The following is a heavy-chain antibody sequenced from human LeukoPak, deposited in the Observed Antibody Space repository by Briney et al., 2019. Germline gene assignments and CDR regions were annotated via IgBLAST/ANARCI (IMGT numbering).Heavy chain of an antibody. D-gene: IGHD4-17*01. Sequence: PSETLSLTCTVSGGSISSSSYYWGWIRQPPGKGLEWIGSIYYSGSTYYNPSLKSRVTISVDTSKNQFSLKLSSVTAADTAVYYCARHIWNQDYGDYEWNYYFDYWGQGTLVTVSS. V-gene: IGHV4-39*01. CDR1: GGSISSSSYY. CDR3: ARHIWNQDYGDYEWNYYFDY. J-gene: IGHJ4*02. CDR2: IYYSGST.